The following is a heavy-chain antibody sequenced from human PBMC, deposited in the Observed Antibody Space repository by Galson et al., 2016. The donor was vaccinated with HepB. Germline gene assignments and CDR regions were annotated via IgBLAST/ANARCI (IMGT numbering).Heavy chain of an antibody. Sequence: SLRLSCAASGFIISSYWMSWVRQAPGKGLEWVANIKQDGSEKYYVDSVKGRFTISRDNAKNTLYLQMNSLRAEDTAVYYCARRAMYSRSSTYYYGMDVWGQGTLVTVSS. CDR1: GFIISSYW. D-gene: IGHD6-13*01. CDR2: IKQDGSEK. J-gene: IGHJ6*02. V-gene: IGHV3-7*01. CDR3: ARRAMYSRSSTYYYGMDV.